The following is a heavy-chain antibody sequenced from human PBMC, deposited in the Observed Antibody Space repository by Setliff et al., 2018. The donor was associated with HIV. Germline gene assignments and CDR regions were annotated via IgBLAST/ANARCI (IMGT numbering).Heavy chain of an antibody. CDR1: GYTFTTYG. CDR3: ARDKWELLTSFYYYYGMDV. CDR2: ISAYNGNT. Sequence: ASVKVSCKPSGYTFTTYGLSWVRQAPGQGLEWMGWISAYNGNTNYAQKLQGRVTMTTDTSTSTAYMELRSLRSDDTAVYYCARDKWELLTSFYYYYGMDVWGQGTTVTVSS. D-gene: IGHD1-26*01. J-gene: IGHJ6*02. V-gene: IGHV1-18*01.